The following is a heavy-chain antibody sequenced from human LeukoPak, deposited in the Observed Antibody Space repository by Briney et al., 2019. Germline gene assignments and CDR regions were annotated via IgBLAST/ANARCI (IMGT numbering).Heavy chain of an antibody. V-gene: IGHV1-3*01. D-gene: IGHD1-26*01. CDR3: ARGSSGYYYYGMDV. Sequence: KFQGRVTITRDTSASTAYMELSSLGSEDTAVYYCARGSSGYYYYGMDVWGQGTTVTVSS. J-gene: IGHJ6*02.